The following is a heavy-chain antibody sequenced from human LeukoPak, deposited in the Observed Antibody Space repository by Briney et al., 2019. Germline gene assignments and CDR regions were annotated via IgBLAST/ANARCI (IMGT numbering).Heavy chain of an antibody. CDR2: IYYSGST. D-gene: IGHD3-22*01. CDR3: ARSGYYSGGAFDI. J-gene: IGHJ3*02. V-gene: IGHV4-59*08. CDR1: GDSISSYY. Sequence: NASETLSLTCTVSGDSISSYYWSWIRQPPGKGLEWIGYIYYSGSTNYNPSLKSRVTISVDTSKNQFSLKLSSVTAADTAVYYCARSGYYSGGAFDIWGQGTMVTVSS.